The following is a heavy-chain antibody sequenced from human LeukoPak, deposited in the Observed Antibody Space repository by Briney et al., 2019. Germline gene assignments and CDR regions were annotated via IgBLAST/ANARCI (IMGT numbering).Heavy chain of an antibody. D-gene: IGHD5-24*01. CDR3: ARGGEMATPFDY. CDR2: IYYSEST. CDR1: GGSISSYY. V-gene: IGHV4-59*08. Sequence: SETLSLTCTVSGGSISSYYWSWIRQPPGKGLEWIGYIYYSESTNYNPSLKSRVTISVDTSKYQFSLKLSSVTAADTAVYYCARGGEMATPFDYWGQGTLVTVSS. J-gene: IGHJ4*02.